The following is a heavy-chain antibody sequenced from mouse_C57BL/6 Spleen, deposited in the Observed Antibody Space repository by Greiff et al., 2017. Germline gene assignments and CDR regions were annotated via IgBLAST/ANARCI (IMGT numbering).Heavy chain of an antibody. D-gene: IGHD2-12*01. CDR2: IYPGDGDT. J-gene: IGHJ2*01. Sequence: QVQLKESGPELVKPGASVKISCKASGYAFSSSWMNWVKQRPGKGLEWIGRIYPGDGDTNYNGKFKGKATRTAAKSSSTAYMQLSSLTSEDSAVYFCARSGYSFGLFDYWGQGTTLTVSS. CDR1: GYAFSSSW. V-gene: IGHV1-82*01. CDR3: ARSGYSFGLFDY.